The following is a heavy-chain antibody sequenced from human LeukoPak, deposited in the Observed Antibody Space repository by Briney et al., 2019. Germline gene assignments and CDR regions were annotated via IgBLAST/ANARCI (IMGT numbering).Heavy chain of an antibody. CDR3: TRDANHYGGMDV. Sequence: GGSLRLSCAVSGITVSIYWMHWVRQVPGKGLVWVSRIHSDGSTTDYADSVKGRFTITRDSAKNTLYLEMNSLRVEDTAVYYCTRDANHYGGMDVWGQGTTVTVSS. CDR1: GITVSIYW. V-gene: IGHV3-74*01. CDR2: IHSDGSTT. J-gene: IGHJ6*02.